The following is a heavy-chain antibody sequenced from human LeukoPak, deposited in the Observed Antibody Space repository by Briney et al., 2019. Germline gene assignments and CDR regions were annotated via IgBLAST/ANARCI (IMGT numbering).Heavy chain of an antibody. D-gene: IGHD3-16*01. Sequence: PGGSLTLSCQACGCTFSSYSMNWVRPAPGKELEWLSYISVRSRNVIDYADSVKGRFTISRDDAKNSLYLQMNSLRAEDTAVYFCARDFGPRLYAFDVWGQGTMITVSS. CDR1: GCTFSSYS. CDR3: ARDFGPRLYAFDV. CDR2: ISVRSRNVI. J-gene: IGHJ3*01. V-gene: IGHV3-48*04.